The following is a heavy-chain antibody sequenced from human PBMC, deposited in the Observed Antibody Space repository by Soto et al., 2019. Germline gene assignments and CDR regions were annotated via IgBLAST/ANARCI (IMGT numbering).Heavy chain of an antibody. CDR1: GYTFTSYG. CDR3: ARGGYYDFWSGYYQIDY. CDR2: ISAYNGNT. D-gene: IGHD3-3*01. V-gene: IGHV1-18*01. Sequence: ASVKVSCKASGYTFTSYGISWVRQVPGQGLEWMGWISAYNGNTNCAQKLQGRVTMTTDTSTSTAYMELRSLRSDDTAVYYCARGGYYDFWSGYYQIDYWGQGTLVTVSS. J-gene: IGHJ4*02.